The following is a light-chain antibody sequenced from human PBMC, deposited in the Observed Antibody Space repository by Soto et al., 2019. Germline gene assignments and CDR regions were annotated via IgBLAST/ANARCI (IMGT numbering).Light chain of an antibody. Sequence: DVQLTQSPSSLSASVGDRISITCRASQGINSYVAWYQRKPGRSPTILIYAASSLQSGVPSRFSGSGSGTDFILTISSLQPEDFATYYCQQSYSTPRDFGQGTRLEIK. CDR3: QQSYSTPRD. V-gene: IGKV1-39*01. CDR2: AAS. J-gene: IGKJ5*01. CDR1: QGINSY.